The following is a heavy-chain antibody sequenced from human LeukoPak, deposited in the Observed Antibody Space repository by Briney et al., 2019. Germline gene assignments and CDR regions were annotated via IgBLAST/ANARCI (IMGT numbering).Heavy chain of an antibody. D-gene: IGHD3-10*01. CDR3: ADSLFYGSGSN. V-gene: IGHV3-23*01. J-gene: IGHJ4*02. CDR2: ISGSGGST. CDR1: GFTFSSYG. Sequence: GGSLRLSCAASGFTFSSYGMSWVRQAPGKGLEWVSAISGSGGSTYYADSVKGRFTISRDNSKNTLYLRMNSLRAEDTAVYYCADSLFYGSGSNWGQGTLVTVSS.